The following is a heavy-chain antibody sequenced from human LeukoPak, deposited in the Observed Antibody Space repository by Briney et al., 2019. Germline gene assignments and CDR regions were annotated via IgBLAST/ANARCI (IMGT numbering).Heavy chain of an antibody. J-gene: IGHJ4*02. D-gene: IGHD3-10*01. CDR1: GLTFSNYW. CDR2: INQDGSEK. CDR3: ARDYYASGSHDS. Sequence: PGGSLRLYRAVSGLTFSNYWMSWVRQDTGKGLEWVATINQDGSEKYYVDSVKGRFTISRDNAKNSLCLQLNSLRAEDTAVYYCARDYYASGSHDSWGQGALVTVSS. V-gene: IGHV3-7*04.